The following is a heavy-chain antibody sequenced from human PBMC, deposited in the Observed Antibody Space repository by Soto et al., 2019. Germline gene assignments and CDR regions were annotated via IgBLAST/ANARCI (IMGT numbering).Heavy chain of an antibody. CDR2: IYSGGST. CDR3: ARDRGIAVAGIGSDY. V-gene: IGHV3-53*01. CDR1: GFTVSSNY. Sequence: GGSLRLSCAASGFTVSSNYMSWVRQAPGKGLEWVSVIYSGGSTYYADSVKGRFTISRDNSKNTLYLQMNSLRAEDTAVYYCARDRGIAVAGIGSDYWGQGTLVTVSS. D-gene: IGHD6-19*01. J-gene: IGHJ4*02.